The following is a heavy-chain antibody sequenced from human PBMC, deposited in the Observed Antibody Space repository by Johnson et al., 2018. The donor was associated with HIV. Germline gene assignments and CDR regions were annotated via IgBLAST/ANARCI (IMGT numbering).Heavy chain of an antibody. D-gene: IGHD5-18*01. CDR3: ARGKAWIQRWDDAFDI. CDR2: ISYDGSDK. Sequence: QVQLVESGGGLVQPGGSLRLSCAASGFTVSSNYITWVRQAPGKGLEWVSVISYDGSDKYYADSVKGRFTISRDNSRNTLYVHMNSLRAEDTAVYYCARGKAWIQRWDDAFDIWGQGTMVTVSS. J-gene: IGHJ3*02. CDR1: GFTVSSNY. V-gene: IGHV3-30-3*01.